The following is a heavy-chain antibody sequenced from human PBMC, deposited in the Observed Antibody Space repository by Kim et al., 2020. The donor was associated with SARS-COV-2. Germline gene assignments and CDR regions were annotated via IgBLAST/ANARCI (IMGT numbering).Heavy chain of an antibody. Sequence: GGSLRLSCAASGFTFSSYGMHWVRQAPGKGLEWVAVISYDGSNKYYADSVKGRFTIYRDNSKNTLYLQMNSLRAEDTAVYYCARESIWFGETHFDYWGQGTLVTVSS. CDR2: ISYDGSNK. D-gene: IGHD3-10*01. J-gene: IGHJ4*02. CDR3: ARESIWFGETHFDY. V-gene: IGHV3-33*05. CDR1: GFTFSSYG.